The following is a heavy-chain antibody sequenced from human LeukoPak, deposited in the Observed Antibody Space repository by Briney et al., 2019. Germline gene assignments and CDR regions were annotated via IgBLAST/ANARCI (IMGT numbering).Heavy chain of an antibody. V-gene: IGHV1-18*01. CDR2: ISAYNGNT. Sequence: GASVKVSCKASGGTFSSYAISWVRQAPGQGLEWMGWISAYNGNTNYAQKLQGRVTMTTDTSTSAAYMELKSLRSDDTAVYFCVRIIAAGDAFDIWGQGTMVTVSS. D-gene: IGHD6-13*01. CDR3: VRIIAAGDAFDI. J-gene: IGHJ3*02. CDR1: GGTFSSYA.